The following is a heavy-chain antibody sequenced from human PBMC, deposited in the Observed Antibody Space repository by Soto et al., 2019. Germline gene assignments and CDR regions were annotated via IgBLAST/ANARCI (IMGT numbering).Heavy chain of an antibody. CDR3: AVGMTTVTTLDY. CDR1: GGTFSSYA. D-gene: IGHD4-17*01. Sequence: SVTVSCKASGGTFSSYAISWVRQAPGQGLEWMGGIIPIFGTTNYAQKLQGRVTMTTDASTSTAYMELRSLRSDDTAVYYCAVGMTTVTTLDYWGQGTLVTVSS. V-gene: IGHV1-69*05. J-gene: IGHJ4*02. CDR2: IIPIFGTT.